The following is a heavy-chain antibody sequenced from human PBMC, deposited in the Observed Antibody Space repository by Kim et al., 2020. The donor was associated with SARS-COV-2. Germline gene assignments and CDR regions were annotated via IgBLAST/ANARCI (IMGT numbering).Heavy chain of an antibody. Sequence: GGSLRLSCAVSGFTLKNYWMHWVRQAPGKGLVWVSRINNDGSGTSYADSVKGRFTISRDNAKNTLYLQMNSLRAEDTAVYYCARDLMYRMDVWGQGTTVT. CDR2: INNDGSGT. J-gene: IGHJ6*02. CDR3: ARDLMYRMDV. CDR1: GFTLKNYW. V-gene: IGHV3-74*01. D-gene: IGHD2-8*01.